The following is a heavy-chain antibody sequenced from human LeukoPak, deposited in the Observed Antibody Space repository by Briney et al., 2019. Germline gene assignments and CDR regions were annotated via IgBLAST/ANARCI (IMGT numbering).Heavy chain of an antibody. CDR1: GDSINNYY. D-gene: IGHD3-10*01. CDR2: IYTSGSS. Sequence: PSETLSLTCTVSGDSINNYYWSWLRQLAGKGLEWIGRIYTSGSSNYNPSRKIRGTISVDTSKNQFSLKLSSVTAADTAVYYCARVSRELQGAFDIWGQGTMVTVSS. J-gene: IGHJ3*02. V-gene: IGHV4-4*07. CDR3: ARVSRELQGAFDI.